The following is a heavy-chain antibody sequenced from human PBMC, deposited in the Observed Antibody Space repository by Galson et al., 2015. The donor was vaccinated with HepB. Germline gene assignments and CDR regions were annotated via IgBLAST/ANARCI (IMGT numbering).Heavy chain of an antibody. CDR2: IYYGGST. V-gene: IGHV4-39*01. J-gene: IGHJ6*02. Sequence: ETLSLTCIVSGGSISSSSHYWGWIRQPPGKGLEWIGNIYYGGSTYYNPSLKNRVEMSVDTSKNQFSVKLSSVTAADTAVYYCARSTTYSAGVDAWGQGTTVTVSS. CDR3: ARSTTYSAGVDA. D-gene: IGHD5/OR15-5a*01. CDR1: GGSISSSSHY.